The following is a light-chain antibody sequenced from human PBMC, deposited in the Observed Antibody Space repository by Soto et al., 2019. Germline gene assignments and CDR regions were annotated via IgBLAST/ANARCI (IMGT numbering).Light chain of an antibody. Sequence: ELVLTQSPGTLSLSPGERATLSCRASQSVNNNYLAWYQQKPGQAPRLHIYGASSRATGIPDRFTGSGSGTDFTLSIDRLEPEDFAVYYCQQYDASPPVTFGPGTKVDT. CDR2: GAS. J-gene: IGKJ3*01. V-gene: IGKV3-20*01. CDR1: QSVNNNY. CDR3: QQYDASPPVT.